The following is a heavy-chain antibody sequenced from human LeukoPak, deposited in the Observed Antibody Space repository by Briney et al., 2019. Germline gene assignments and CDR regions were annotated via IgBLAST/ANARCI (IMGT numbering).Heavy chain of an antibody. V-gene: IGHV3-30*02. J-gene: IGHJ4*02. CDR1: GFTFSSYG. CDR2: IRYDGSNK. CDR3: AKDWCSSTSCYFDH. D-gene: IGHD2-2*01. Sequence: PGGSLRLSCAASGFTFSSYGMHWVRQAPGKGLEWVAFIRYDGSNKYYADSVKGRFTISRDNSKNTLYLQMNSLRAEDTAVYYCAKDWCSSTSCYFDHWGQGTLVTVSS.